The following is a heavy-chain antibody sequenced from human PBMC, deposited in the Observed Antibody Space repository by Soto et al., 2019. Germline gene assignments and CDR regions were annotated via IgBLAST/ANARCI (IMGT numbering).Heavy chain of an antibody. CDR3: AKDQVDYDILTGYYSDAFDI. CDR1: GFTFSSYA. D-gene: IGHD3-9*01. Sequence: GGSLRLSCAASGFTFSSYAMSWVRQAPGKGLEWVSAISGSGGSTYYADSVKGRFTISRDNSKNTLYLQMNSLRAEDTAVYYCAKDQVDYDILTGYYSDAFDIWGQGTMVTVSS. CDR2: ISGSGGST. V-gene: IGHV3-23*01. J-gene: IGHJ3*02.